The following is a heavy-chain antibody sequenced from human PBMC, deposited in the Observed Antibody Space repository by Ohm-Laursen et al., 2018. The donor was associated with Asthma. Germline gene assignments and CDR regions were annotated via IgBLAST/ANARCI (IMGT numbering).Heavy chain of an antibody. Sequence: TLSLTCTVSGASISGGVYYWSWIRQHPGKGLEWIGYIYYSGRTDYNPSLQSRVTILVDTSKNQFSLKLRSVTAADTAVYYCASSMYGGKSGGGDPFDYWGQGTLVTVSS. V-gene: IGHV4-31*03. CDR1: GASISGGVYY. CDR2: IYYSGRT. CDR3: ASSMYGGKSGGGDPFDY. J-gene: IGHJ4*02. D-gene: IGHD4-23*01.